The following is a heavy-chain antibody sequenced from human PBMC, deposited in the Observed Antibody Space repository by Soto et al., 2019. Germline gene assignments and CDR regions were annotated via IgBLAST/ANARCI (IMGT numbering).Heavy chain of an antibody. CDR2: IYYSGST. Sequence: QVQLQESGPGLVKPSQTLSLTCTVSAGSISSGDYYWSWIRQPPGKGLEWIGYIYYSGSTYYNPSLKSRVTISVDTSKNQFSLKLSSVTAADTAVYYCARGLIAARPGNWFDPWGQGTLVTVSS. D-gene: IGHD6-6*01. V-gene: IGHV4-30-4*01. J-gene: IGHJ5*02. CDR1: AGSISSGDYY. CDR3: ARGLIAARPGNWFDP.